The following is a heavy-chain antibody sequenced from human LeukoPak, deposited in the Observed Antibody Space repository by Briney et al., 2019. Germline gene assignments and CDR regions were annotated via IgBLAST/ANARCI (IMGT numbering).Heavy chain of an antibody. CDR3: ARLRSQPVADTYYYYMDV. Sequence: GGSLRLSCVASGFTFSIHSMNRVRQAPGKGLEWVSFISSSRSTIYYADSVKGRFTTSGDNAKNSLYLQMNSLRAEDTAVYYCARLRSQPVADTYYYYMDVWGKGTTVTVSS. CDR1: GFTFSIHS. CDR2: ISSSRSTI. J-gene: IGHJ6*03. D-gene: IGHD6-19*01. V-gene: IGHV3-48*01.